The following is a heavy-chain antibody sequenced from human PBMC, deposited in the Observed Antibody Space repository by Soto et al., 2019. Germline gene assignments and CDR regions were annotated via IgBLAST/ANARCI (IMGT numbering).Heavy chain of an antibody. D-gene: IGHD3-22*01. CDR1: GGSISSSNW. CDR3: ARSANYYDSSGYALEAFDI. CDR2: IYHSGST. J-gene: IGHJ3*02. V-gene: IGHV4-4*02. Sequence: QVQLQESGPGLVKPSGTLSLTCAVSGGSISSSNWWSWVRQPPGKGLEWIGEIYHSGSTNYNPSLKSRVPISVDKSKNQFSLKLSSVTAADTAVYYCARSANYYDSSGYALEAFDIWGQGTMVTVSS.